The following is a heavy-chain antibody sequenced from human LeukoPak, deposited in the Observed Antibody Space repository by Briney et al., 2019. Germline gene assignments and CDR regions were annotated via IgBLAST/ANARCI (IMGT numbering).Heavy chain of an antibody. D-gene: IGHD3/OR15-3a*01. CDR1: GFALGTSRAG. CDR2: IYWDDDK. V-gene: IGHV2-5*02. J-gene: IGHJ4*02. Sequence: SGPTRVRLTQTLTRRCWLSGFALGTSRAGGGSFRQPPGRGVGWLALIYWDDDKRYSPSLKSRLTITKDTSKNQVVLTTTNMDPVDTAPYSCAHRRDSNHQLVYWGQGTLVTVSS. CDR3: AHRRDSNHQLVY.